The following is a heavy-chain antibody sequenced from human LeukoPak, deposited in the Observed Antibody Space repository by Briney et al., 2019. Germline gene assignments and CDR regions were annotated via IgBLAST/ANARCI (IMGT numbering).Heavy chain of an antibody. Sequence: ASVKVSCKASGYTFTGYYMHWVRQATGQGLEWMVWINPNSGGTNYAQKFQGRVTMTRDTSISAAYMELSRLTSDATAVYYCARGYYDSSGFEYFQDWGQGTLVTVSS. V-gene: IGHV1-2*02. CDR3: ARGYYDSSGFEYFQD. J-gene: IGHJ1*01. D-gene: IGHD3-22*01. CDR2: INPNSGGT. CDR1: GYTFTGYY.